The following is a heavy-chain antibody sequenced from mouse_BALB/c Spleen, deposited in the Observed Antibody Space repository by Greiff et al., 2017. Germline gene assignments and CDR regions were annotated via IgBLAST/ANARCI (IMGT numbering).Heavy chain of an antibody. Sequence: EVQGVESGGGLVKPGGSLKLSCAASGFTFSSYTMSWVRQTPEKRLEWVATISSGGSYTYYPDSVKGRFTISRDNAKNTLYLQMSSLKSEDTAMYYCTRDRKEGYFDYWGQGTTLTVSS. J-gene: IGHJ2*01. CDR2: ISSGGSYT. V-gene: IGHV5-6-4*01. CDR3: TRDRKEGYFDY. CDR1: GFTFSSYT.